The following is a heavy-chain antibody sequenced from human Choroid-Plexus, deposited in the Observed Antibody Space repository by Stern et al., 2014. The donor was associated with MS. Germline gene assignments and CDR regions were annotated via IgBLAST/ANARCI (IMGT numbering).Heavy chain of an antibody. V-gene: IGHV3-30*18. CDR3: AKDRQYLTYFFDH. CDR2: VSYDGSNK. Sequence: VQLVESGGGVVQPGRPRRLSCVASGFTFGSCAMHWVRQAPGKGLEWGAGVSYDGSNKYYADSVKGRFTISRDNSQNTLYMQMSSLRPEDTAVYYCAKDRQYLTYFFDHWGQGSLVTVSS. J-gene: IGHJ5*02. CDR1: GFTFGSCA. D-gene: IGHD2/OR15-2a*01.